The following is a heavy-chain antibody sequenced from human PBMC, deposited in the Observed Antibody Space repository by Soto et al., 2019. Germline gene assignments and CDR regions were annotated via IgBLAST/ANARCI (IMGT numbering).Heavy chain of an antibody. CDR2: IWYDGSKK. Sequence: GGSLRLSCAASGFTLSSSGMHWVRQAPGKGLEWVAIIWYDGSKKYYADSVKGRFTSSRDNSKNTVYLQMNSLRAEDTAVYYCARAPFTIYDTSGYYDYWGQGTLVTV. V-gene: IGHV3-33*01. D-gene: IGHD3-22*01. J-gene: IGHJ4*02. CDR3: ARAPFTIYDTSGYYDY. CDR1: GFTLSSSG.